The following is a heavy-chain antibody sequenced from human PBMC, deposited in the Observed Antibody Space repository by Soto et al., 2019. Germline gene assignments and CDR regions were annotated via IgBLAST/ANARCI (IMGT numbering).Heavy chain of an antibody. J-gene: IGHJ4*02. CDR3: ARQVGVIGFHFSY. CDR2: IYTGGST. CDR1: GGSISSYY. D-gene: IGHD3-16*02. Sequence: SETLSLTCTVSGGSISSYYWSWIRQPAGKGLEWIGRIYTGGSTNYNPSLKSRVTMSVDTSKNQFFLKLSSVTAADTDVYCCARQVGVIGFHFSYLAQGTLVTFSS. V-gene: IGHV4-4*07.